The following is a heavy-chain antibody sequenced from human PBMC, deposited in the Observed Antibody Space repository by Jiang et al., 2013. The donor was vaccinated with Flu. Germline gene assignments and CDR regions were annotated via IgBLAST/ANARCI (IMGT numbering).Heavy chain of an antibody. CDR2: IFSNDEK. CDR3: ARIRNIGDFWTGGYYYYGMDV. CDR1: GFSLSNARMG. D-gene: IGHD3-3*01. V-gene: IGHV2-26*01. Sequence: PTQTLTLTCTVSGFSLSNARMGVSWIRQPPGKALEWLAHIFSNDEKSYSTSLKSRLTISKDTSKSQVVLTMTNMDPVDTATYYCARIRNIGDFWTGGYYYYGMDVWGQGTTVTVSS. J-gene: IGHJ6*02.